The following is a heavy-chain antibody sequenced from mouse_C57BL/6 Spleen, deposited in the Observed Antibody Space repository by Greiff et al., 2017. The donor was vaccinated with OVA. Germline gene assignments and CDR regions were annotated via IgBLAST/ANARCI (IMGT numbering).Heavy chain of an antibody. CDR1: GYTFTSYW. Sequence: QVQLQQSGPELVKPGASVKLSCKASGYTFTSYWMHWVKQRPGQGLEWIGNINPSNGGTNYNEKFKSKATLTVDKSSSTAYMQLSSLTSEDSAVYYCARTTGYDRAWFAYWGQGTLVTVSA. D-gene: IGHD2-2*01. V-gene: IGHV1-53*01. CDR2: INPSNGGT. J-gene: IGHJ3*01. CDR3: ARTTGYDRAWFAY.